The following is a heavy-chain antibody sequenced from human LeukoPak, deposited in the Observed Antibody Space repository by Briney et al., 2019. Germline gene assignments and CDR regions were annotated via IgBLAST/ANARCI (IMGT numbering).Heavy chain of an antibody. CDR1: GGSISSNNW. CDR2: IYHSGSP. J-gene: IGHJ4*02. D-gene: IGHD1-1*01. V-gene: IGHV4-4*02. Sequence: SETLSLTCAVSGGSISSNNWWGWVRQPPGKGLEWIGEIYHSGSPNYNPSLKSRVTISVDKSRNHFSLNLSSVTAADTAVYYCARVNINNWHSCDYWGQGTLVTVSP. CDR3: ARVNINNWHSCDY.